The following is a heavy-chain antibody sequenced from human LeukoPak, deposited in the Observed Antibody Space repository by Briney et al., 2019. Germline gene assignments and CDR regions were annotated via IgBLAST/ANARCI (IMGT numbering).Heavy chain of an antibody. CDR3: AKGAEIDH. CDR2: MTGPADTT. Sequence: GGSLRLSCTASGVYFNEFTMSWCRQAPGKGPEWLSAMTGPADTTYYAEPVKGLFTISREYSKVMVYLRIDSLGVKDTAIYYCAKGAEIDHWGQGTLVTVSS. V-gene: IGHV3-23*01. J-gene: IGHJ4*02. CDR1: GVYFNEFT.